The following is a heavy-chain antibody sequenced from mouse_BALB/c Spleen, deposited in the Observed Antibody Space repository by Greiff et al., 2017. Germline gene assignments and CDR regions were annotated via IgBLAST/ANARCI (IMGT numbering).Heavy chain of an antibody. CDR2: ISSGGGST. D-gene: IGHD2-4*01. CDR3: ARLGITTEYYFDY. CDR1: GFAFSSYD. V-gene: IGHV5-12-1*01. Sequence: EVKLVESGGGLVKPGGSLKLSCAASGFAFSSYDMSWVRQTPEKRLEWVAYISSGGGSTYYQDTVKGRFTISRDNAKNTLYLQMSSLKSEDTAMYYCARLGITTEYYFDYWGQGTTLTVSS. J-gene: IGHJ2*01.